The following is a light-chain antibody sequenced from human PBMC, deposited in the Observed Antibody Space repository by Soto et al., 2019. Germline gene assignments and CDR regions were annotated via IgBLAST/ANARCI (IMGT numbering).Light chain of an antibody. CDR3: QQYSNWPPIT. CDR2: DAS. CDR1: QTVRNNY. V-gene: IGKV3D-20*02. Sequence: EFVLTQSPGTLSLSPGERATLSCRASQTVRNNYLAWYQQKPGQAPRLLIYDASSRATGIPYRFSGSGSGTEFTLTISSLQSEDFAVYYCQQYSNWPPITFGQGTRLEI. J-gene: IGKJ5*01.